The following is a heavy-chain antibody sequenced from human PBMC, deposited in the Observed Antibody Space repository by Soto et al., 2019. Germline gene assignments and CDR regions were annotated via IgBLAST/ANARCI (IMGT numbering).Heavy chain of an antibody. D-gene: IGHD1-1*01. CDR3: ASQLERSDAWDYYYMDV. Sequence: GESLKISCKGSGYSFTSYWIGWVRQMPGKGLEWMGIIYPGDSDTRYSPSFQGQVTISADKSISTAYLQWSSLKASDTAMYYCASQLERSDAWDYYYMDVWGKGTTVTVSS. CDR1: GYSFTSYW. V-gene: IGHV5-51*01. CDR2: IYPGDSDT. J-gene: IGHJ6*03.